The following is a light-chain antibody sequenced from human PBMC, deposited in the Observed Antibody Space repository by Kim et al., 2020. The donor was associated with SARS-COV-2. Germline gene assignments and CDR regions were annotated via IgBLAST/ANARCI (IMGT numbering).Light chain of an antibody. V-gene: IGKV3-15*01. CDR1: QSVKNY. Sequence: VPPGERATLSCRASQSVKNYVVWYQHKPGQAPRVLIYGASTRATGVPVRFSGSGSGTEFTLTISSLQSEDFGIYYCQQYNNWPRTFGQGTKVDIK. J-gene: IGKJ1*01. CDR3: QQYNNWPRT. CDR2: GAS.